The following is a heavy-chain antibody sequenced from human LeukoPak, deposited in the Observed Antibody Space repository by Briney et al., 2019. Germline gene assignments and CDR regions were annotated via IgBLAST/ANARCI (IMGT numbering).Heavy chain of an antibody. J-gene: IGHJ4*02. Sequence: GRSLRLSCAASGFTFSSSEMNWVRQAPGKGLEWVSYVSSGGSTIYYADSVKGRFTISRDNANNSLYLQMNSLRAEDTAVYYCARSTMVRGLYSFYFDYWGQGVLVTVSS. CDR1: GFTFSSSE. V-gene: IGHV3-48*03. CDR3: ARSTMVRGLYSFYFDY. CDR2: VSSGGSTI. D-gene: IGHD3-10*01.